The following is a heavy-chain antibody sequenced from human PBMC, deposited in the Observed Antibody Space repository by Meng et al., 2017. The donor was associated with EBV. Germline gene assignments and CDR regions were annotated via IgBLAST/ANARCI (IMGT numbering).Heavy chain of an antibody. CDR2: VETRTSQYAT. Sequence: VHLVEAGGGLVRPGGALKPSCGASGFIFRASAMHWVRQASGKGLGWVGRVETRTSQYATAYAASVKGRFSVSRDDSKNMVFLEMNSLKTEDTARYYCWGDLNYGSYWGQGTLVTVSS. CDR1: GFIFRASA. J-gene: IGHJ4*02. CDR3: WGDLNYGSY. V-gene: IGHV3-73*01. D-gene: IGHD3-16*01.